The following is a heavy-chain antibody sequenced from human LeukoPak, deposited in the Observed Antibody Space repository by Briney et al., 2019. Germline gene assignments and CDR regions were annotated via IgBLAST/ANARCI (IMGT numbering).Heavy chain of an antibody. CDR2: IRYDGSNK. CDR1: GFTVSSNY. V-gene: IGHV3-30*02. J-gene: IGHJ4*02. D-gene: IGHD5-12*01. CDR3: ARDRSGFYSIDQ. Sequence: PGGSLRLSCAASGFTVSSNYMSWVRQAPGKGLEWVAFIRYDGSNKYYADSVKGRFTLSGDNSKTTVYLQMNSLRAEDTAVYYCARDRSGFYSIDQWGQGTLVTVSP.